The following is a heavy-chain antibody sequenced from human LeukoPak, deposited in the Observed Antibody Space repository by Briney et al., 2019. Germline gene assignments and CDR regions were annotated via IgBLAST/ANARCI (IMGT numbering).Heavy chain of an antibody. V-gene: IGHV4-34*01. CDR1: GGSFSGYY. J-gene: IGHJ4*02. CDR3: ARRVDYYDSSGYQYYFDY. Sequence: SETLSLTCAVYGGSFSGYYWSWIRQPPGKGLEWIGEINHSGSTNYNPSLKSRVTISVDTSKNQFSLKLSSVTAADTAVYYSARRVDYYDSSGYQYYFDYWGQGTLVTVSS. D-gene: IGHD3-22*01. CDR2: INHSGST.